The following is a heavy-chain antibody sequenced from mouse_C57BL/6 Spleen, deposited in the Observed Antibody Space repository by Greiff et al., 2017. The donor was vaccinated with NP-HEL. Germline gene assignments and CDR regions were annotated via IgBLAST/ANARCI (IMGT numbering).Heavy chain of an antibody. D-gene: IGHD2-5*01. Sequence: VQLQQSGPVLVKPGASVKMSCKASGYTFTDYYMNWVKQSHGKSLEWIGVINPYNGGTSYNQKFKGKATLTVDKSSSTAYMELNSLTSEDSAVYYCASYSNYFDYWGQGTTLTVSS. CDR1: GYTFTDYY. CDR2: INPYNGGT. J-gene: IGHJ2*01. CDR3: ASYSNYFDY. V-gene: IGHV1-19*01.